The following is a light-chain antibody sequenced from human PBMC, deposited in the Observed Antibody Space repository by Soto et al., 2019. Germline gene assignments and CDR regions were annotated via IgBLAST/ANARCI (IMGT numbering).Light chain of an antibody. V-gene: IGKV3-11*01. CDR3: QQRRNWPPLT. CDR1: QSVSSY. CDR2: DAS. Sequence: EIVLTQSPATVSLSPGERATLSCRASQSVSSYLAWYQQKPGQAPSLLIYDASNRATGIPARFSGSGSGTDFTLTISSLEPEDFAVYYCQQRRNWPPLTFGGGTKVEIK. J-gene: IGKJ4*01.